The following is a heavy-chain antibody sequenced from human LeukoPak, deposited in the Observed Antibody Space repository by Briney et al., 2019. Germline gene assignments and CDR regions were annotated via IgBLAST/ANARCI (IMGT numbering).Heavy chain of an antibody. CDR3: ARRGYASSWSFDY. J-gene: IGHJ4*02. D-gene: IGHD6-13*01. V-gene: IGHV4-39*01. Sequence: SETLSLTCTVPGGSIRTSSYYWGWIRQPPGKGLEWIGSIYYSGSTDYNPSLKSRVTISVDTSKNQFSLKLSSVTAADTAVYYCARRGYASSWSFDYWGQGTLVTVSS. CDR1: GGSIRTSSYY. CDR2: IYYSGST.